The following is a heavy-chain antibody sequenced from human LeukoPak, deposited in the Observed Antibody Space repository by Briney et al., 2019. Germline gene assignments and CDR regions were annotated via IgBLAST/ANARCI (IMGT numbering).Heavy chain of an antibody. J-gene: IGHJ4*02. CDR1: GYTFTSYY. Sequence: ASVKVSCKASGYTFTSYYMHWVRQAPGQGLERMGIINPSGGSTSYAQKFQGRVTMTRDTSTSTVYMELGSLRSEDTAVYYCARDPGGSVILGYWGQGTLVTVSS. CDR2: INPSGGST. D-gene: IGHD3-16*01. V-gene: IGHV1-46*03. CDR3: ARDPGGSVILGY.